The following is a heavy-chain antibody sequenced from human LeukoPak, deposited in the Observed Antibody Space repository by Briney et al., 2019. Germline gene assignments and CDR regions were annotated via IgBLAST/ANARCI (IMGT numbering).Heavy chain of an antibody. CDR2: INSDGSST. V-gene: IGHV3-74*01. Sequence: GGSLRLSCAASGFTFSSYWMHWVRQAPGKGLVWVSRINSDGSSTSYADSVKGRFTISRDNAKNKLYLQMNSLRAEDTAVYYCAPNYGSGSSLDYWGQGTLVTVSS. J-gene: IGHJ4*02. D-gene: IGHD3-10*01. CDR3: APNYGSGSSLDY. CDR1: GFTFSSYW.